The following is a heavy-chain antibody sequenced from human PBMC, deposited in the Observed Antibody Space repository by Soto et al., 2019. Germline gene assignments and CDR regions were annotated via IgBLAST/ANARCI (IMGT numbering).Heavy chain of an antibody. V-gene: IGHV3-48*03. CDR1: RFTFSTYE. Sequence: GSLRLSCAASRFTFSTYEMHWVRQAPGKGLEWVSCISSSGSSVYYADSVKGRFTISRDNSRNSLYLQMNSLRDEDTALYYCVRYCSSTLCNGVATRTFDYWGQGAPVTVSS. J-gene: IGHJ4*02. CDR2: ISSSGSSV. CDR3: VRYCSSTLCNGVATRTFDY. D-gene: IGHD5-12*01.